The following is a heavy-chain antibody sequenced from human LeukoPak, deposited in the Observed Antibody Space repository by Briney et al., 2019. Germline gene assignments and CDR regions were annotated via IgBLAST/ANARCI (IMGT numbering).Heavy chain of an antibody. D-gene: IGHD3-9*01. CDR3: ARDHQSSILPGYSNWFDP. J-gene: IGHJ5*02. V-gene: IGHV1-69*01. Sequence: ASVKVSFKASGGTFSSYAISWVRQAPGQGLEWMGGIIPIFGTANYAQKFQGRVTITADESTSTAYMELSSLRSEDTAVYYCARDHQSSILPGYSNWFDPWGKGTLVTVSS. CDR1: GGTFSSYA. CDR2: IIPIFGTA.